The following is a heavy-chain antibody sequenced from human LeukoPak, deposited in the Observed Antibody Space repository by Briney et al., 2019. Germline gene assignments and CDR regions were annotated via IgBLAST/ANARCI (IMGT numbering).Heavy chain of an antibody. Sequence: SVKVSCKASRGTFSSYAISWVRQAPGQGLEWMGGIIPIFGTANYAQKFQGRVTITADESTSTAYMELSSLRSEDTAVYYCARVANSEELDYDILTGLSWFDPWGQGTLVTVSS. J-gene: IGHJ5*02. V-gene: IGHV1-69*01. CDR1: RGTFSSYA. CDR3: ARVANSEELDYDILTGLSWFDP. CDR2: IIPIFGTA. D-gene: IGHD3-9*01.